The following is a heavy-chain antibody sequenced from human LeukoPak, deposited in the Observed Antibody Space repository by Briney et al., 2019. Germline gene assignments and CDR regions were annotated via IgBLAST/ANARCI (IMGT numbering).Heavy chain of an antibody. Sequence: GGTLRLSCAASGFTFSSYGMSWVRQAPGKGLEWVANIKQDGSETYYVDSVKGRFTISRDNAKNSLYLQMNSLRAEDTALYYCAKDKEQWYSSGWPDYWGQGTLVTVSS. CDR3: AKDKEQWYSSGWPDY. CDR2: IKQDGSET. V-gene: IGHV3-7*03. CDR1: GFTFSSYG. D-gene: IGHD6-19*01. J-gene: IGHJ4*02.